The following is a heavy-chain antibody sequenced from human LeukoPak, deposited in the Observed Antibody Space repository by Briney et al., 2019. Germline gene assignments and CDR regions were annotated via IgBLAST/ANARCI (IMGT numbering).Heavy chain of an antibody. CDR1: GGSISSYY. CDR2: IYTSGST. D-gene: IGHD1-1*01. Sequence: SETLSLTCTVSGGSISSYYWSWIRQPPGKGLEWIGYIYTSGSTNYNPSLKSRVTMSVDTSKNQFSLKLSSVTAADTAVYYCARDGGYPPLGYNWFDPWGQGTLVTVSS. V-gene: IGHV4-4*09. CDR3: ARDGGYPPLGYNWFDP. J-gene: IGHJ5*02.